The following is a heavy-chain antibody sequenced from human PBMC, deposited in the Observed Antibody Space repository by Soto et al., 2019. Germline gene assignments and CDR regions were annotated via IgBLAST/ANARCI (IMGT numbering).Heavy chain of an antibody. J-gene: IGHJ6*02. Sequence: PGGSLRLSCAASGFTFSSYGMHWVRQAPGKGLEWVAVISYDGSNKYYADSVKGRFTISRDNSKNTLYLQMNSLRAEDTAVYYCAKADPAVVATSGGYYYYGMDVWGQGTTVTVSS. CDR3: AKADPAVVATSGGYYYYGMDV. CDR1: GFTFSSYG. D-gene: IGHD5-12*01. CDR2: ISYDGSNK. V-gene: IGHV3-30*18.